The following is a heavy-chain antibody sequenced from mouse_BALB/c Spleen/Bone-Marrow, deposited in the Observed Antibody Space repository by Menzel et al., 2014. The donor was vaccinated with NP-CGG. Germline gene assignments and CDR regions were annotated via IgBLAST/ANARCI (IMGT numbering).Heavy chain of an antibody. V-gene: IGHV2-6-7*01. CDR3: ARDLGGYAMDY. Sequence: VQRAESGPGLVAPSQSLSITCTVSGFSLTGYGVNWVRQPPGKGLEWLGMIWGDGSTDYNSALKSRLSISKDKSKSQVFLKMNRLQTDDTARYYCARDLGGYAMDYWGQGTSATVSS. D-gene: IGHD4-1*01. CDR2: IWGDGST. J-gene: IGHJ4*01. CDR1: GFSLTGYG.